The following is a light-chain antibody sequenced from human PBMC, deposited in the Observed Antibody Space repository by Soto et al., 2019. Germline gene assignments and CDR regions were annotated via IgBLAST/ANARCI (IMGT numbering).Light chain of an antibody. CDR3: QHHLRYPRT. J-gene: IGKJ1*01. CDR1: QSIVTW. V-gene: IGKV1-5*03. Sequence: DIQMTQSPSTLSASVGDRVTITCRASQSIVTWLAWYQQKPGKAPKLLIYTASNLERGVPSRFSGSGSGTEFTLTISSLQPDDFATYSCQHHLRYPRTFGQGTKVEIK. CDR2: TAS.